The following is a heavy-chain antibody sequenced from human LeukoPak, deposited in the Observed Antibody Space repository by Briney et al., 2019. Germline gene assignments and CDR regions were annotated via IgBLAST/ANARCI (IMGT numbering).Heavy chain of an antibody. CDR2: IYYSGST. Sequence: SETLSLTCTVSGGSISSSSYYWGWIRQPPGTGLEWIGSIYYSGSTYYKSSLKSRVTISVDTSKNQFSLKLSSVTAADTAVYYCARDGLQYSSGWSHDYWGQGTLVTVSS. CDR3: ARDGLQYSSGWSHDY. CDR1: GGSISSSSYY. J-gene: IGHJ4*02. V-gene: IGHV4-39*07. D-gene: IGHD6-19*01.